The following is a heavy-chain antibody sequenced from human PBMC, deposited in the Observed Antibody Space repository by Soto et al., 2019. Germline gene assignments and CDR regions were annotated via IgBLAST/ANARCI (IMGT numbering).Heavy chain of an antibody. V-gene: IGHV3-11*06. CDR2: ISSSSGYT. D-gene: IGHD5-18*01. J-gene: IGHJ4*02. Sequence: GGSLRVSCAASGFTFSDYYMSWIRQAPGEGLEVVSFISSSSGYTTYADSVMGRFTISRDNAKNSLYLQMNSLRAEDTAVYYCASDRYGYNYCSSHHHDYWGQGSMGTLSS. CDR1: GFTFSDYY. CDR3: ASDRYGYNYCSSHHHDY.